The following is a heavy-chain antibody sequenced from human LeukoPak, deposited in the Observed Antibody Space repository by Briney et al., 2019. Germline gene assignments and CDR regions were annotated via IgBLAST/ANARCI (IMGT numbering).Heavy chain of an antibody. J-gene: IGHJ4*02. CDR3: ARGRTDYYDSSGSFPALDY. CDR1: GFTFTIYD. V-gene: IGHV1-8*01. CDR2: MNPDSGDT. Sequence: GASVKVSCKASGFTFTIYDINWVRQAPGQGLEWMGWMNPDSGDTAFAQKFQGRVTMTRDTSITTAYMELSSLRSDDTAVYYCARGRTDYYDSSGSFPALDYWGQGTLVTVSS. D-gene: IGHD3-22*01.